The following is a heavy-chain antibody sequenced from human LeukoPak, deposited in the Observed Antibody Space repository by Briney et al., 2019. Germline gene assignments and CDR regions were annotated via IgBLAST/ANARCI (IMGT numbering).Heavy chain of an antibody. CDR1: GGSMSSSSYY. CDR3: ARIPTVTFFDY. V-gene: IGHV4-39*07. D-gene: IGHD4-17*01. J-gene: IGHJ4*02. Sequence: SETLSLTCTVFGGSMSSSSYYWGWIRQPPGKGLEWIGSIYYSESTYQNPSLKSRVTISVDTSKNQFSLKLSSVTAADTAVYYCARIPTVTFFDYWGQGTLVTVSS. CDR2: IYYSEST.